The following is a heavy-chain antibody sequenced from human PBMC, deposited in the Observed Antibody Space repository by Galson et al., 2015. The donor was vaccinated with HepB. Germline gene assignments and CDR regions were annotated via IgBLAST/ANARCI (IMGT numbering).Heavy chain of an antibody. V-gene: IGHV3-30-3*01. CDR3: ARDHNWSIGCAFDI. CDR1: GFTFSSYA. J-gene: IGHJ3*02. Sequence: SLRLSCAASGFTFSSYAMHWVRQAPGKGLEWVAVISYDGSNKYYADSVKGRFTISRGSSKNTLYLQMNSLRAEDTAVYYCARDHNWSIGCAFDIWGQGTMVTVSS. D-gene: IGHD1-20*01. CDR2: ISYDGSNK.